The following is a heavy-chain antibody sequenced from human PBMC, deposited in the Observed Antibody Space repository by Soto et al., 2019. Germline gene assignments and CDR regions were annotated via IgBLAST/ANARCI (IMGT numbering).Heavy chain of an antibody. V-gene: IGHV1-46*01. D-gene: IGHD1-20*01. CDR3: ERSGNWKDCAY. CDR1: GYTFTSYY. J-gene: IGHJ4*02. Sequence: PSVKVSCKASGYTFTSYYMHWVRQAPGQGLEWMGIINPSGGSTSYAQKFQGRVTMTRDTSTSTVYMELSSLRSEDTAVYYCERSGNWKDCAYWGQGTLVTVSS. CDR2: INPSGGST.